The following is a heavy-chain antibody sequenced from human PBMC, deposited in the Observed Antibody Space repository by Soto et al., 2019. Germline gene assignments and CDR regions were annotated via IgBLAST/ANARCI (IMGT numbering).Heavy chain of an antibody. CDR1: GYTFINKD. CDR3: ARVDFCISYDKRASWFDP. CDR2: MDIKNDYT. V-gene: IGHV1-8*01. J-gene: IGHJ5*02. D-gene: IGHD3-10*01. Sequence: QVQLVQSGATVKSPGASVKVSCKASGYTFINKDITWVRQAAGQGLEWMGGMDIKNDYTVYAQKFKGRVTMTRETSIDTACMGLGGLRPEDTAVYYCARVDFCISYDKRASWFDPWGQGTLVTVSA.